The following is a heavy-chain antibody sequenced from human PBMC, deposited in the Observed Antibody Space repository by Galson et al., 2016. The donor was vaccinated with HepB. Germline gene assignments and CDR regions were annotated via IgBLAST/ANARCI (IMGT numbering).Heavy chain of an antibody. Sequence: SETLYLTCTVTGGSFSTTTYYWGWIRQPPGKGLEWIGSIYYSGNTYYHPSFKSRITISVDTSKNQFSLKLNSVTAADTAVYYCTRIQDFHLLSYFDYWGQGTLVTVSS. J-gene: IGHJ4*02. CDR3: TRIQDFHLLSYFDY. CDR2: IYYSGNT. V-gene: IGHV4-39*01. CDR1: GGSFSTTTYY. D-gene: IGHD2-15*01.